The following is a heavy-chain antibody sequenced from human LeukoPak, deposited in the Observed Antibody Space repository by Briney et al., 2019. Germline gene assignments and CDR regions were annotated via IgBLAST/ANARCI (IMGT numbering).Heavy chain of an antibody. D-gene: IGHD5-18*01. CDR2: ISGGGDRT. CDR1: GFSFGNFA. CDR3: AREDVDTSFDY. V-gene: IGHV3-23*01. Sequence: GGSLRLSCAASGFSFGNFAMNWVRQAPGKGLEWVSAISGGGDRTYYTDSVKGRFTISRDTSKNTVYLQLNSLRAEDTPVYYCAREDVDTSFDYWGLGTLVTVSS. J-gene: IGHJ4*01.